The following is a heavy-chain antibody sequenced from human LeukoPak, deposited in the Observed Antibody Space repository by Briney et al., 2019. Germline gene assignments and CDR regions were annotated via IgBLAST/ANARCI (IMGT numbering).Heavy chain of an antibody. J-gene: IGHJ5*02. Sequence: GRSLRLSCAASGFTFSSYAMHWVRQAPGKGLEWVAVISYDGSNKYYADSVKGRFTISRDNSKDTLYLQMNSLRAEDTAVYYCARDRYYYDSSGHSRWFDPWGQGTLVTVSS. CDR2: ISYDGSNK. V-gene: IGHV3-30*04. CDR3: ARDRYYYDSSGHSRWFDP. CDR1: GFTFSSYA. D-gene: IGHD3-22*01.